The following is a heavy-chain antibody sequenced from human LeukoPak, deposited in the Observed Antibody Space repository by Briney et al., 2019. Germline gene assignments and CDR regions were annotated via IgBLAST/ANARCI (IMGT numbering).Heavy chain of an antibody. CDR3: ARAPRNVVDYYYYYMDV. Sequence: GRSLRLSCAASGFTFDDFAMHWVRQAPGKGLEWVSGISWNSGSIGYADSVKGRFTISRDNSKSTLYLQMNSLRAEDTAVYYCARAPRNVVDYYYYYMDVWGKGTTVTVSS. CDR2: ISWNSGSI. V-gene: IGHV3-9*01. D-gene: IGHD2-15*01. CDR1: GFTFDDFA. J-gene: IGHJ6*03.